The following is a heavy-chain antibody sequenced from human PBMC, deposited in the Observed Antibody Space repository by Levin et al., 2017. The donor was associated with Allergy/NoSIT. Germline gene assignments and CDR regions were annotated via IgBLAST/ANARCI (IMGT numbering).Heavy chain of an antibody. V-gene: IGHV1-18*01. CDR1: GHTFTTYG. Sequence: GESLKISCRAFGHTFTTYGVTWLRQAPGQGLEWMGWISGYGDNRNYAQKFRDRVTMTTDKPTTTAYMELRSLGSDDTAMYYCAGTVTRGHDLSDSFDIWGQGTMVSVSS. CDR3: AGTVTRGHDLSDSFDI. D-gene: IGHD3/OR15-3a*01. CDR2: ISGYGDNR. J-gene: IGHJ3*02.